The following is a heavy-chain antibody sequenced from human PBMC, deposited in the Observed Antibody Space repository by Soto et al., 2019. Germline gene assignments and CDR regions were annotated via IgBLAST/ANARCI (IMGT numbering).Heavy chain of an antibody. Sequence: SETLSLSCTVSGGSINNSSFYWGWVRQPPGKRLEWIGCIYYSGSAYYNPSLKSRVTISVDTSKNQFSLRLRSVSAADTAVYYCARDGSRYDFWSGPYYFDYWGQGTLVTVSS. J-gene: IGHJ4*02. CDR1: GGSINNSSFY. V-gene: IGHV4-39*07. CDR2: IYYSGSA. D-gene: IGHD3-3*01. CDR3: ARDGSRYDFWSGPYYFDY.